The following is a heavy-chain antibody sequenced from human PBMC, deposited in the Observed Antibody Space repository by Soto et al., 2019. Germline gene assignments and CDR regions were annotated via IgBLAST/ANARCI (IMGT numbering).Heavy chain of an antibody. CDR1: GYTFTSYG. D-gene: IGHD3-9*01. V-gene: IGHV1-69*13. J-gene: IGHJ6*02. CDR3: ARELDILTGYYYYYGMDV. Sequence: GASVKVSCKASGYTFTSYGISWVRQAPGQGLEWMGGIIPIFGTANYAQKFQGRVTITADESTSTAYMELSSLRSEDTAVYYCARELDILTGYYYYYGMDVWGQGTTVTVSS. CDR2: IIPIFGTA.